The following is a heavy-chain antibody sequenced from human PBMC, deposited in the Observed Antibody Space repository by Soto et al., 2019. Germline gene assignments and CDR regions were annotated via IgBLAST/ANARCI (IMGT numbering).Heavy chain of an antibody. CDR2: ISYDGGTT. Sequence: PGGSLRLSCTASGFTFDDYSMHWVRQAPGKGLEWVALISYDGGTTCYGDTVKGRFTISRDDSKNTLFLQMNSLRSEDTAVYYCARPHIKSAWNDGFDIWGQGTMVTVSS. J-gene: IGHJ3*02. V-gene: IGHV3-30-3*01. CDR1: GFTFDDYS. CDR3: ARPHIKSAWNDGFDI. D-gene: IGHD1-1*01.